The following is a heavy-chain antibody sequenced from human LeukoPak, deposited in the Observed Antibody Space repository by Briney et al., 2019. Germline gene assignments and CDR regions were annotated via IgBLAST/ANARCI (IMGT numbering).Heavy chain of an antibody. J-gene: IGHJ4*02. CDR2: ISGRGGST. Sequence: GGSLRLSCAASGFTFSNYWMHWVRQAPGKGLVWVSAISGRGGSTYYADSVKGRFTISRDNSKNTLYLQMNSLRAEDTAVYYCAKGDDYFDYWGQGTLVAVSS. CDR3: AKGDDYFDY. CDR1: GFTFSNYW. V-gene: IGHV3-23*01.